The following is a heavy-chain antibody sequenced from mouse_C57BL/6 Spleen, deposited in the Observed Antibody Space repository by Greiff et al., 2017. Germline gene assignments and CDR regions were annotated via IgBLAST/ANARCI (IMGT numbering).Heavy chain of an antibody. Sequence: EVQRVESGGGLVKPGGSLKLSCAASGFTFSDYGMHWVRQAPEKGLEWVAYISSGSSTIYYAATVKGRFTISRDNAKNTLFLQMTSLRSEDTAMYYCARPQIPDYYGSREGFAYWGQGTLVTVSA. D-gene: IGHD1-1*01. CDR1: GFTFSDYG. J-gene: IGHJ3*01. CDR2: ISSGSSTI. V-gene: IGHV5-17*01. CDR3: ARPQIPDYYGSREGFAY.